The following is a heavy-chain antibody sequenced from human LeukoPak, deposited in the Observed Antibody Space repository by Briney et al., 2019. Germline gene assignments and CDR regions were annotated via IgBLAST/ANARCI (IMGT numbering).Heavy chain of an antibody. CDR2: INHSGST. V-gene: IGHV4-34*01. CDR3: ARALTTPTH. D-gene: IGHD4-17*01. CDR1: GGSFSGYY. Sequence: SETLSLTCAVYGGSFSGYYWSWIRQPPGKGLEWIGEINHSGSTNYNPSLKSRVTISVDASKKQSFLKLTSVTAADTAVYYCARALTTPTHWGQGTLVTVSS. J-gene: IGHJ1*01.